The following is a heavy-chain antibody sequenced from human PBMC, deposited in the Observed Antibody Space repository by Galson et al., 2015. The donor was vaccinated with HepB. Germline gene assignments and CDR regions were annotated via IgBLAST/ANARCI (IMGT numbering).Heavy chain of an antibody. CDR1: GFTFSNAW. D-gene: IGHD1-7*01. CDR2: IKSKTDGGTT. V-gene: IGHV3-15*01. J-gene: IGHJ4*02. Sequence: SLRLSCAASGFTFSNAWMSWVRQAPGKGLEWVGRIKSKTDGGTTDYAAPVKGRFTISRDDSKNTLYLQVNSLKTEDTAVYYCTTDGIVLDWNWCNDYWGQGTLVTVSS. CDR3: TTDGIVLDWNWCNDY.